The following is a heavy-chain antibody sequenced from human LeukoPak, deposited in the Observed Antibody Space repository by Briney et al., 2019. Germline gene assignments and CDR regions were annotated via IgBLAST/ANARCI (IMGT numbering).Heavy chain of an antibody. D-gene: IGHD6-13*01. CDR3: ARDRQQLVRGDHFDY. V-gene: IGHV4-39*07. CDR1: GGSISSSSYF. CDR2: IYNDGST. Sequence: SETLSLTCTVSGGSISSSSYFWVWIRQPPGKRLEWIGSIYNDGSTYSNPSLKSRVTISVDTSKNQFSLEVSSVTAADTAVYYCARDRQQLVRGDHFDYWGQGTLVTVSS. J-gene: IGHJ4*02.